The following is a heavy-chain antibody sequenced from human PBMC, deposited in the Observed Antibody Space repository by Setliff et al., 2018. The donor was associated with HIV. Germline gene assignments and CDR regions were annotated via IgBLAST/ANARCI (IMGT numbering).Heavy chain of an antibody. Sequence: SETLSLTCAVYGGSFSGSYWSWIRQPPGKGLEWIGELNYDGVTNHNPSLRSRVTISVDTSRNHFSLILTSVTAADTAVYYCVRRTDYYGYFDYYSYYLDAWGKGATVTVSS. V-gene: IGHV4-34*01. J-gene: IGHJ6*03. D-gene: IGHD3-10*01. CDR1: GGSFSGSY. CDR2: LNYDGVT. CDR3: VRRTDYYGYFDYYSYYLDA.